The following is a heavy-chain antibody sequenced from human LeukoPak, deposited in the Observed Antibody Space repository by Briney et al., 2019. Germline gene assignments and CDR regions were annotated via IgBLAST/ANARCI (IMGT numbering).Heavy chain of an antibody. Sequence: PGGSLRLSCAASGFTFSSYAMSWVRQAPGKGLEWVSAISGSGGSTYYADSVKGRFTISRDNSKNTLYLQINSLRAEETAVYYCAKDLSDSSGYYYLLGDYWGQGTLVTVSS. D-gene: IGHD3-22*01. CDR2: ISGSGGST. V-gene: IGHV3-23*01. CDR1: GFTFSSYA. CDR3: AKDLSDSSGYYYLLGDY. J-gene: IGHJ4*02.